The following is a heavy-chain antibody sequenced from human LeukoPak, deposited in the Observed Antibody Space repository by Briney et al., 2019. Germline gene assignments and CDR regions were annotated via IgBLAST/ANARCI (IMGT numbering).Heavy chain of an antibody. CDR2: INHNGST. CDR3: AGSLPTYGGYGY. J-gene: IGHJ4*02. D-gene: IGHD5-12*01. CDR1: GGSFSGYY. Sequence: SETLSLTCAVYGGSFSGYYWSWIRQPPGKGLEWIGEINHNGSTNYNPSLKSRVTISVDTSKNQFSLKLSSVTAADTAVYYCAGSLPTYGGYGYWGQGTLVTVSS. V-gene: IGHV4-34*01.